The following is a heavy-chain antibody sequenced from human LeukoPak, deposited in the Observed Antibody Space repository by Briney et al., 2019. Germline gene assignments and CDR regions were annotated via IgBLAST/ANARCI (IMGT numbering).Heavy chain of an antibody. CDR1: GYTFTSHG. CDR3: ARDMVVVLLWVGESSDSKDKWVDP. V-gene: IGHV1-18*01. D-gene: IGHD3-10*01. J-gene: IGHJ5*02. CDR2: ISAYNGNI. Sequence: ASVKVSCKASGYTFTSHGISWVRQAPGQGLEWMGWISAYNGNIKYSEKFEDRVILTTDTSTSTAYMELRNLRSDDTVMYYCARDMVVVLLWVGESSDSKDKWVDPWGQGTLVTVSS.